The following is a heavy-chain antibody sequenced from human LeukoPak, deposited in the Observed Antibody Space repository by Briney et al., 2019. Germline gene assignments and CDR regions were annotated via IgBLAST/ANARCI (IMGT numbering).Heavy chain of an antibody. D-gene: IGHD2-2*01. J-gene: IGHJ4*02. CDR3: ARLVVPAAGCYFDY. Sequence: KSSETLSLTCTVSGGSISSGDYYWSWIRQPPGKGLEWIGYIYYSGSTYYNPSLKSRVTISVDTSKNQFSLKLSSVTAADTAVYYCARLVVPAAGCYFDYWGQGTLVTVSS. V-gene: IGHV4-30-4*08. CDR2: IYYSGST. CDR1: GGSISSGDYY.